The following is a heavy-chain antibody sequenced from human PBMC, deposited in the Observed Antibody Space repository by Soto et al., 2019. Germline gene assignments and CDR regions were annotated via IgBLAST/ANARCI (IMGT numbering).Heavy chain of an antibody. Sequence: QVQLVESGGGVVQPGKSLRLSCAASGFAFNNYGMHWVRQAPGKGLEWVATIWYDASNKYYEDSVRGRFSISRDNSKNTLFLQMDSLRADDTAVYYCARALGASSWLFVFDSWGQGTLVTVSS. D-gene: IGHD6-13*01. V-gene: IGHV3-33*03. CDR2: IWYDASNK. CDR1: GFAFNNYG. J-gene: IGHJ4*02. CDR3: ARALGASSWLFVFDS.